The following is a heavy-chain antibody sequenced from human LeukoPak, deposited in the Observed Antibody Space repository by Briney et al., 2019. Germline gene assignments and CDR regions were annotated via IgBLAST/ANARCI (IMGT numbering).Heavy chain of an antibody. CDR3: ARGTWFDP. Sequence: SETLSLTCTVSGGSISGYYWTWIRQPAGKGLEWIGRIYTSGSTNYNSSLKSRVTMSVDTSNNQFSLRLSSVTAADTAVYYCARGTWFDPWGQGTLVTVSS. CDR1: GGSISGYY. CDR2: IYTSGST. V-gene: IGHV4-4*07. J-gene: IGHJ5*02.